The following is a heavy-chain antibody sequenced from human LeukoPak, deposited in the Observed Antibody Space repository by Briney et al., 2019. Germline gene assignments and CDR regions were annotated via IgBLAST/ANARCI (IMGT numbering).Heavy chain of an antibody. CDR1: GFTFSSYS. Sequence: PGWSLRLSCAASGFTFSSYSMNWVRQAPGKGLEWVSSISSSSSYIYYADSVKGRFTISRDNAKNSLYLQMNSLRAEDTAVYYCARDGGGSFGFDYWGQGTLVTVSS. V-gene: IGHV3-21*01. CDR3: ARDGGGSFGFDY. D-gene: IGHD2-15*01. J-gene: IGHJ4*02. CDR2: ISSSSSYI.